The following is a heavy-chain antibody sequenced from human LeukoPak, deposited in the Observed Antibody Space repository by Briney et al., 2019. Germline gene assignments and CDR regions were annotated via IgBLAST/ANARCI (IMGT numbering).Heavy chain of an antibody. CDR2: IYYSGST. D-gene: IGHD3-10*01. CDR3: ARHPRGGVRGVIDYFDY. CDR1: GGSISSSSYY. Sequence: PSETLSLTCTVSGGSISSSSYYWGWIRQPPGKGLEWIGSIYYSGSTYYNPSLKSRVTISVDTSKNQFSLKLSSVTAADTAVHYCARHPRGGVRGVIDYFDYWGQGTLVTVSS. J-gene: IGHJ4*02. V-gene: IGHV4-39*01.